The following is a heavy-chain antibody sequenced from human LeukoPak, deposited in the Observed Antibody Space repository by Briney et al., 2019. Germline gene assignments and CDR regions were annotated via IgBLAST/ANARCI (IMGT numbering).Heavy chain of an antibody. Sequence: ASVKVSCTASGYTFTGYYMHWVRQAPGQGLEWMGIINPSGGSTSYAQKFQGRVTMTRDTSTSTVYMELSSLRSEDTAVYYCARVGGSGSYHDYWGQGTLVTVSS. V-gene: IGHV1-46*01. CDR1: GYTFTGYY. CDR3: ARVGGSGSYHDY. D-gene: IGHD3-10*01. J-gene: IGHJ4*02. CDR2: INPSGGST.